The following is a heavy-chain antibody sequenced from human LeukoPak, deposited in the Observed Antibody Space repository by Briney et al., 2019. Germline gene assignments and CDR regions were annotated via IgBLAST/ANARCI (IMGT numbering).Heavy chain of an antibody. D-gene: IGHD1-26*01. J-gene: IGHJ4*02. V-gene: IGHV3-23*01. CDR1: GFTFSSYA. Sequence: GGSLRLSCAASGFTFSSYAMSWVRQAPGKGLEWVSAISGSGGSTYYADSVKGRFTISRDNSKNTLYLQMNSLRAEGTAVYYCAKDCFFELLRYYFDYWGQGTLVTVSS. CDR2: ISGSGGST. CDR3: AKDCFFELLRYYFDY.